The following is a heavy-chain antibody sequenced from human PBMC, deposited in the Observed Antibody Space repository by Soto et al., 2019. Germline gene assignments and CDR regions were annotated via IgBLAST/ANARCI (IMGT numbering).Heavy chain of an antibody. CDR2: TYYRSKWYN. CDR1: GDSVSSNSAA. V-gene: IGHV6-1*01. J-gene: IGHJ4*02. Sequence: SQTLSLTCAISGDSVSSNSAAWNWIRQSPSRGLEWLGRTYYRSKWYNDYAVSVKSRITINPDTSKNQFSLQLNSVTPGDTAVYYCARDRIVFGTHYDFRTGLDYWGQGTLVTVSS. CDR3: ARDRIVFGTHYDFRTGLDY. D-gene: IGHD3-3*01.